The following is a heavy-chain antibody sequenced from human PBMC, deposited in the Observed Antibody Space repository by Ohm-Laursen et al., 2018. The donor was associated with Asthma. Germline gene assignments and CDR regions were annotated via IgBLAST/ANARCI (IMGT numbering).Heavy chain of an antibody. D-gene: IGHD2-15*01. CDR1: GFTFNKHH. CDR3: AKDSSEVVAADEY. J-gene: IGHJ4*02. V-gene: IGHV3-23*01. Sequence: SLRLSCAASGFTFNKHHMTWVRQAPGKGLEWVSAIDGSGGRTYYADSVKGRFTISRDNPRNTLYLQMNSLRAEDTDVYYCAKDSSEVVAADEYWGQGTLVTVSS. CDR2: IDGSGGRT.